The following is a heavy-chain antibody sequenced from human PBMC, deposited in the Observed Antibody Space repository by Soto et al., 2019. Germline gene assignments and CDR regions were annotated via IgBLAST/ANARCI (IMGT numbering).Heavy chain of an antibody. CDR2: IDAGNGNT. J-gene: IGHJ4*02. CDR1: VYTFTRYA. CDR3: ARVVWFRAPFDY. Sequence: APVKVSCKVFVYTFTRYAMHWVRKSTGKRLEWMGWIDAGNGNTKYSQKFQGRVTITRDTSATTPYMELNSLRYEDTAVYDCARVVWFRAPFDYWGQGTLVTVSS. D-gene: IGHD2-21*01. V-gene: IGHV1-3*01.